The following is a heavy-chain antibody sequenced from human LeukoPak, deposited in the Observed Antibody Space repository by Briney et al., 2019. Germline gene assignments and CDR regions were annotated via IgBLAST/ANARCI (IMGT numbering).Heavy chain of an antibody. Sequence: GGSLRLSCAASGFTFSSYSMNWVRQAPGKGLEWVAVISYDGSNKYYADSVKGRFTISRDNSKNTLYLKMNSLRAEDTAVYYCASGRDYYDSSGLFADAFDIWGQGTMVTVSS. CDR1: GFTFSSYS. J-gene: IGHJ3*02. D-gene: IGHD3-22*01. CDR3: ASGRDYYDSSGLFADAFDI. CDR2: ISYDGSNK. V-gene: IGHV3-30*03.